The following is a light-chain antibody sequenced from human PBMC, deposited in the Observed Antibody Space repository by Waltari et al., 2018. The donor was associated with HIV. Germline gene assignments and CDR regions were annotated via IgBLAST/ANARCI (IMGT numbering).Light chain of an antibody. CDR1: NSNIGRTT. V-gene: IGLV1-44*01. CDR3: ASWDDSFNGPV. Sequence: QSVLTQPPSASGTPGQRVTLSCSGSNSNIGRTTVLWFHHLPGTAPKVLIYGKNHRPSGVPDRFSGSKSGTSASLAISGLQSDDEADYFCASWDDSFNGPVFGGGTKLTVV. J-gene: IGLJ2*01. CDR2: GKN.